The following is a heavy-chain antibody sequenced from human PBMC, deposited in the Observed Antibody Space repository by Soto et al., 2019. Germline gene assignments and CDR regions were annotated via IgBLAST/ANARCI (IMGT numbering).Heavy chain of an antibody. V-gene: IGHV4-34*01. D-gene: IGHD3-10*01. Sequence: SETLSLTCAVYGGSFSGYYWSWIRQPPGKGLEWIGEINHSGSTNYNPSLKSRVTISVDTSKNQFSLKLSSVTAADTAVYYCASGPMVRGVLTNYYYYGMDVWGQGTTVTVSS. J-gene: IGHJ6*02. CDR3: ASGPMVRGVLTNYYYYGMDV. CDR2: INHSGST. CDR1: GGSFSGYY.